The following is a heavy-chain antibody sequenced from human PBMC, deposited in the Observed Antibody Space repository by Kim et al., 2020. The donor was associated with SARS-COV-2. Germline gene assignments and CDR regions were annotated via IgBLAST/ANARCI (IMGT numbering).Heavy chain of an antibody. J-gene: IGHJ3*01. Sequence: SETLSLTCTVSGGSINSGDYYWSWIRQPPGKGLEWIGYTLYNGATFYSRSLQSRLNLSADTSENQFSLRLSSVTAADTAVYYCARGTTYHNFWSGYPPGAFDLWGQGTMVSVSS. V-gene: IGHV4-30-4*01. D-gene: IGHD3-3*01. CDR3: ARGTTYHNFWSGYPPGAFDL. CDR2: TLYNGAT. CDR1: GGSINSGDYY.